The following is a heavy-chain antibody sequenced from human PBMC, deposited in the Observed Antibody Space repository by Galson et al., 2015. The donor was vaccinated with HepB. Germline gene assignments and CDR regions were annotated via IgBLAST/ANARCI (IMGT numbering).Heavy chain of an antibody. J-gene: IGHJ5*02. CDR3: ARSRDNYYGSGNWFDP. D-gene: IGHD3-10*01. CDR1: GYTFTSYD. Sequence: SVKVSCKASGYTFTSYDINWVRQATGQGLEWMGWMNPNSGNTGYAQEFQGRVTMTRNTSISTAYMELSSLRSEDTAVYYCARSRDNYYGSGNWFDPWGQGTLVTVSS. V-gene: IGHV1-8*01. CDR2: MNPNSGNT.